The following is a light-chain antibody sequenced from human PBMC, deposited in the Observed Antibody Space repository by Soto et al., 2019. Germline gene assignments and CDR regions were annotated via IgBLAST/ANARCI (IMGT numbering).Light chain of an antibody. CDR3: TLWTTSTIMI. CDR1: SSDIGAYNF. Sequence: QSALTQPASVSGSPGQSITISCTGTSSDIGAYNFVSWYQQHPGKAPKLMLYDVNIRPSGVSNRFSGSKSGNTASLTISGLQAEDEADYYCTLWTTSTIMIFGGGTKLTVL. CDR2: DVN. V-gene: IGLV2-14*03. J-gene: IGLJ2*01.